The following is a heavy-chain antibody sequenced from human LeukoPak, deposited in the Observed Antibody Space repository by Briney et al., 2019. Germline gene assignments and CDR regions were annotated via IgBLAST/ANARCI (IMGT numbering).Heavy chain of an antibody. V-gene: IGHV4-59*01. CDR1: CGSIRCYY. J-gene: IGHJ4*02. D-gene: IGHD4-17*01. Sequence: SETLSLTCTASCGSIRCYYWSWLRQPPGKGLEWIRYIYYGGSNNYNHSLKSRVSISVDTSKNQFSLQLSSVTAADTAVYYCARTGSTVTMLYPFDHWGQGTRVTVSS. CDR2: IYYGGSN. CDR3: ARTGSTVTMLYPFDH.